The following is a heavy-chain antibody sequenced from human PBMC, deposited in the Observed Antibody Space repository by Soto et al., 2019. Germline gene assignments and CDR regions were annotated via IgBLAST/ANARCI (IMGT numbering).Heavy chain of an antibody. V-gene: IGHV3-9*01. Sequence: EVQLVESGGGLVQPGRSLRLSCAASGFSFDDYAMHWVRQAPGKGLEWVSGISWNSGNIGYADSVKGRFTISRDNAKNSLYLQMNSLKPEDTALYYCAKDIYSASYSRYFDYWGQGTLVTVSS. CDR3: AKDIYSASYSRYFDY. J-gene: IGHJ4*02. CDR1: GFSFDDYA. CDR2: ISWNSGNI. D-gene: IGHD1-26*01.